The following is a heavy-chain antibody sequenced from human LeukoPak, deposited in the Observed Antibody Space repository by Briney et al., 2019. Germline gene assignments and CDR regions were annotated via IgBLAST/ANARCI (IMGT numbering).Heavy chain of an antibody. D-gene: IGHD6-6*01. CDR3: ARLVRKAVRNWFDP. V-gene: IGHV4-59*01. Sequence: PSETLSHTRIVSGGSISNSFWSWVRQPPGEALEWVGYIYSSGSTEYNPSPKTRVTMSVDTSKNQFSLRQNSVTAADTAVYYCARLVRKAVRNWFDPWGQGTLVTVSS. J-gene: IGHJ5*02. CDR1: GGSISNSF. CDR2: IYSSGST.